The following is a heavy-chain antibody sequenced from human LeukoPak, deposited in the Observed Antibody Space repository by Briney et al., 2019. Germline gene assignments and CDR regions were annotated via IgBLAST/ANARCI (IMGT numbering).Heavy chain of an antibody. CDR1: GFTFTSSA. Sequence: GASVKVACKASGFTFTSSAVQWVRQARGQRLEWIGWIVVGSGNTNYAQKFQERVTITRDMSTSTAYMELSSLRSEDTAVYYCAAASYLPRYFGWLLPDYWGQGTLVTVSS. CDR3: AAASYLPRYFGWLLPDY. D-gene: IGHD3-9*01. CDR2: IVVGSGNT. J-gene: IGHJ4*02. V-gene: IGHV1-58*01.